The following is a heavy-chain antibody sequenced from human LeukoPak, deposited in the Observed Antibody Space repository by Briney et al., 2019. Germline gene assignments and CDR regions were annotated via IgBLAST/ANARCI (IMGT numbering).Heavy chain of an antibody. Sequence: GGSLRLSCAASGFTFSSYSMNWVRQAPGKGLEWVSYISSSSSTIYYADSVKGRFTISRDNAKNSLYLQMNSLRAEDTAVYYCTRQLVLNYCMDVWGKGTTVTVSS. CDR1: GFTFSSYS. CDR3: TRQLVLNYCMDV. J-gene: IGHJ6*03. CDR2: ISSSSSTI. V-gene: IGHV3-48*01. D-gene: IGHD6-13*01.